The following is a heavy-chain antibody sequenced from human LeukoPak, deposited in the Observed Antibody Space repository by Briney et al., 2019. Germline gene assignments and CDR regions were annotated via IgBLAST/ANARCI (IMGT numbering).Heavy chain of an antibody. D-gene: IGHD3-22*01. CDR3: ARRRRSESFHYDSSRYLGAGFDI. Sequence: RTSETLSLTCTVSGGSISSSSYYWGWIRQPPGKGLEWIGSIYYSGSTYYNPSLKSRVTISVDTSKNQFSLKLSSVTAADTAVFYCARRRRSESFHYDSSRYLGAGFDIWGQGTMVTVSS. CDR1: GGSISSSSYY. J-gene: IGHJ3*02. CDR2: IYYSGST. V-gene: IGHV4-39*01.